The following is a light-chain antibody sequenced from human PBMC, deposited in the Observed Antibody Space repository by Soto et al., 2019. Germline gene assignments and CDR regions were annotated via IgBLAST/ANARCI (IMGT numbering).Light chain of an antibody. V-gene: IGLV2-8*01. CDR2: EVY. Sequence: QSALTQPPSASGSPGQSVTISCTGTSSDVGSYGYVSWYQQHSGKAPKLMLSEVYKRSSGVPDRFSGSRSGNTASLTVSGLQSEDEANYYCASYAGNDIVLFGGGTKVTVL. J-gene: IGLJ2*01. CDR1: SSDVGSYGY. CDR3: ASYAGNDIVL.